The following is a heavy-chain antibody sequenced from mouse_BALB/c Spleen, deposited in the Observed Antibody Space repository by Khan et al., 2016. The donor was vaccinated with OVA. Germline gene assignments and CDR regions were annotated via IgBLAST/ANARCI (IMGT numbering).Heavy chain of an antibody. D-gene: IGHD1-1*01. CDR1: AYSITSGYA. CDR2: ISYSGGT. V-gene: IGHV3-2*02. Sequence: VQLKVPGPGLVKPSQSLSLTCTVTAYSITSGYAWNWIRQFPGNNLEWMGYISYSGGTSYNPSLKSRISITRDTSKNQFFLQLNSVTTEDTATYYCARGNYCGYYLDYWGQGTPLTVSS. CDR3: ARGNYCGYYLDY. J-gene: IGHJ2*01.